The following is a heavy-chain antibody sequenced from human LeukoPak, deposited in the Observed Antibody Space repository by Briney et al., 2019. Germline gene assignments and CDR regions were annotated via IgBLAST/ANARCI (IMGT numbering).Heavy chain of an antibody. V-gene: IGHV4-4*07. CDR2: IYTSGST. CDR3: ARDKIGSEPRGWFDP. Sequence: SETLSLTCTVSGGSISSYYWSWIRQPAGKGLEWIGRIYTSGSTNYNPSLTSRVTMSVDTSKNQFSLMLSSVTAADTAVYYCARDKIGSEPRGWFDPWGQGTLVTVSS. D-gene: IGHD6-19*01. CDR1: GGSISSYY. J-gene: IGHJ5*02.